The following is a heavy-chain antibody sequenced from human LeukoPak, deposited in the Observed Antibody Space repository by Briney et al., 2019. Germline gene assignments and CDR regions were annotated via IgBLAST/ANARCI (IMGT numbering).Heavy chain of an antibody. CDR3: AKADPYDSSGYFYDDGYYFDY. J-gene: IGHJ4*02. V-gene: IGHV3-30*02. Sequence: GGSLRLSCAASGFTFSSYGMHWVRQAPGKGLEWVAFIRYDGSNKYYADSVKGRFTISRDNSKNTLYLQMNSLRAEDTAVYYCAKADPYDSSGYFYDDGYYFDYWGQGTLVTVSS. D-gene: IGHD3-22*01. CDR1: GFTFSSYG. CDR2: IRYDGSNK.